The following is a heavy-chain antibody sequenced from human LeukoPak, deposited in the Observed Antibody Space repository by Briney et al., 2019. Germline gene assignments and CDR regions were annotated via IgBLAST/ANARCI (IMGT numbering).Heavy chain of an antibody. CDR1: GGTFSSYA. CDR3: ARDVRRYYYYYYMDV. CDR2: IIPIFGTA. Sequence: SVKVSCKASGGTFSSYAISWVRQAPGQGLEWMGGIIPIFGTANYAQKFQGRVTITADKSTSTAYMELSSLRSEDTAVYYCARDVRRYYYYYYMDVWGKGTTVTISS. V-gene: IGHV1-69*06. J-gene: IGHJ6*03. D-gene: IGHD2-8*01.